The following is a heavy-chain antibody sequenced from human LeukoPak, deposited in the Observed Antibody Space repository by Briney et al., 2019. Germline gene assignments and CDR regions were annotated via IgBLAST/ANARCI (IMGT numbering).Heavy chain of an antibody. D-gene: IGHD1-7*01. CDR2: IYPGDSDT. V-gene: IGHV5-51*01. CDR1: GYSFTTYW. Sequence: GESLKISCKGSGYSFTTYWIGWVRQLPGKGLKWMGIIYPGDSDTRYSPSFQGQVTISADKSITTAYLQWSSLKASDTAMYYCARQTTYTDYWGQGTLVTVSS. J-gene: IGHJ4*02. CDR3: ARQTTYTDY.